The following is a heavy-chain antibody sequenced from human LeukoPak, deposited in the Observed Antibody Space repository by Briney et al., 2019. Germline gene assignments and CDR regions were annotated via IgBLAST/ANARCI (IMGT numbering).Heavy chain of an antibody. CDR1: GGSISSYY. Sequence: LETLSLTCTVSGGSISSYYWSWIRQPPGKGLEWIGYIYYSGSTNYNPSLKSRVTISVDTSKNQFSLKLSSVTAADTAVYYCAREWAAAGTRWFDPWGQGTLVTVSS. CDR3: AREWAAAGTRWFDP. V-gene: IGHV4-59*01. D-gene: IGHD6-13*01. J-gene: IGHJ5*02. CDR2: IYYSGST.